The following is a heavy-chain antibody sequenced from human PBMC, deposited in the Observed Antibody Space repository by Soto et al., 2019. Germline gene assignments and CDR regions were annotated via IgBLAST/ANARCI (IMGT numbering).Heavy chain of an antibody. Sequence: TPSLTCSVSGDSVSSGGHYWSWIRQHPGKGLEWIGHIYDSVNTYYSPSLRSRVTISADMSKNQFSLNLRSVTAADTAVYYCARVDHRGYFAILTDYWGQGTLVTVSS. V-gene: IGHV4-31*03. D-gene: IGHD3-9*01. CDR1: GDSVSSGGHY. CDR2: IYDSVNT. J-gene: IGHJ4*02. CDR3: ARVDHRGYFAILTDY.